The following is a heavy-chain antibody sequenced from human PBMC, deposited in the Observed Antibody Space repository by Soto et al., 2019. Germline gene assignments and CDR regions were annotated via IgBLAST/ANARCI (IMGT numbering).Heavy chain of an antibody. CDR1: GYTFTRYG. D-gene: IGHD5-18*01. Sequence: QVQLVQSGAEVKKPGASVQVSCKASGYTFTRYGISWVRQAPGQGLEWMGWISAYNGNTNYAQKLQGRVTMTTDTSTSTAYMERRSLRSDDTAVYYCARVKYSPPSYYYYGMDVWGQGTTVTGSS. V-gene: IGHV1-18*01. J-gene: IGHJ6*02. CDR3: ARVKYSPPSYYYYGMDV. CDR2: ISAYNGNT.